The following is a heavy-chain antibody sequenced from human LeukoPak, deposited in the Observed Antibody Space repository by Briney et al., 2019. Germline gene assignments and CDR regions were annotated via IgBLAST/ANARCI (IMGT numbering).Heavy chain of an antibody. CDR3: ARDRYGDYVAY. Sequence: GGSLRLSCAASGFTFSGSAMHWVRQASGKGLEWVGRIRSKANSYATAYAASVKGRFTISRDDSKNTAYLQMNSLKTEDTAVYYCARDRYGDYVAYWGQGTLVTVSS. D-gene: IGHD4-17*01. CDR1: GFTFSGSA. V-gene: IGHV3-73*01. J-gene: IGHJ4*02. CDR2: IRSKANSYAT.